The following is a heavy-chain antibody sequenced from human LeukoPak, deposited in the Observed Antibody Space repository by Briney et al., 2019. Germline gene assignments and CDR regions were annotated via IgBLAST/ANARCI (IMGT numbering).Heavy chain of an antibody. CDR1: GFTFSGYA. CDR3: AKAPYSSSWNLYFDD. Sequence: PGGSLRLACAASGFTFSGYAINWVRQAPGKGLQWISTISGGGYSTYYAESVKGRFTISKDNSKNTVFLHMNSLSAEDTAVYYCAKAPYSSSWNLYFDDWGQGTLVTVSS. V-gene: IGHV3-23*01. J-gene: IGHJ4*02. D-gene: IGHD6-13*01. CDR2: ISGGGYST.